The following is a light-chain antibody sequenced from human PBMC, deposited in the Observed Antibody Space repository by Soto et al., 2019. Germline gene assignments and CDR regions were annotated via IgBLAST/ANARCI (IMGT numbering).Light chain of an antibody. CDR3: QQYSSSPHT. Sequence: EIVLTQSPGTLSLSPGERATLSCRASQSVGSSYLAWYQQKPGQAPRLLLFGASFRATGIPDRFSGSGSGTDFTLTISRLEPEDFAVYYCQQYSSSPHTFGGGTKVEIK. CDR1: QSVGSSY. V-gene: IGKV3-20*01. CDR2: GAS. J-gene: IGKJ4*01.